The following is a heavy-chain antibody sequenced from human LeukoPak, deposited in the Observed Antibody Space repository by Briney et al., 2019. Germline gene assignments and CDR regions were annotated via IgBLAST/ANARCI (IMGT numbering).Heavy chain of an antibody. CDR2: ISGSGGST. CDR1: GFTFTTYS. D-gene: IGHD6-13*01. CDR3: ARRGYSSSWGYYYYYYMDV. Sequence: GGSLRLSCEASGFTFTTYSMTWVRQAPGKGLEWVSAISGSGGSTYYADSVKGRFTISRDNSKNTLYLQMNSLRAEDTAVYYCARRGYSSSWGYYYYYYMDVWGKGTTVTVSS. V-gene: IGHV3-23*01. J-gene: IGHJ6*03.